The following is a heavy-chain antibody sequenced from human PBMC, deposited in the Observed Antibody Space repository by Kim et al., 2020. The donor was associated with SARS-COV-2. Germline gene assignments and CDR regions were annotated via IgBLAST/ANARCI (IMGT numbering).Heavy chain of an antibody. D-gene: IGHD3-10*01. CDR2: ISYDGSNK. CDR1: GFTFSSYA. V-gene: IGHV3-30-3*01. CDR3: ARDPGALRVRGVIKYYFDY. Sequence: GGSLRLSCAASGFTFSSYAMHWVRQAPGKGLEWVAVISYDGSNKYYADSVKGRFTISRDNSKNTLYLQMNSLRAEDTAVYYCARDPGALRVRGVIKYYFDYWGQGTLVTVSS. J-gene: IGHJ4*02.